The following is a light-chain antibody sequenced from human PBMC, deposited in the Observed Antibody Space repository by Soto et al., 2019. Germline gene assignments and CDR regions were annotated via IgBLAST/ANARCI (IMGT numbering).Light chain of an antibody. CDR3: AAWDDSLSALYV. V-gene: IGLV1-47*01. J-gene: IGLJ1*01. CDR1: SSNIGSNY. Sequence: QSVLTQPPSASGTPGQRVTISCSGSSSNIGSNYVYWYQQLPGTAPKLLIYRNNQRPSGVPDRFSGSKSGTSASLAISGLRSEDEADYYCAAWDDSLSALYVFATGTRVTVL. CDR2: RNN.